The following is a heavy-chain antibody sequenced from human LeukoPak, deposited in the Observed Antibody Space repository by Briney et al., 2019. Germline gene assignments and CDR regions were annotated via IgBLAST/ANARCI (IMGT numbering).Heavy chain of an antibody. CDR2: IKQDGSEK. D-gene: IGHD3/OR15-3a*01. CDR1: GFTFGDTW. V-gene: IGHV3-7*03. J-gene: IGHJ4*02. Sequence: GGSLRLSCAASGFTFGDTWMNWVRQVPGQGLEWVANIKQDGSEKFYVASVKGRFTISRDNGKSSLYLQMNSLRAEDTALYYCATSYDMGWLIGYWGQGTLDTVSS. CDR3: ATSYDMGWLIGY.